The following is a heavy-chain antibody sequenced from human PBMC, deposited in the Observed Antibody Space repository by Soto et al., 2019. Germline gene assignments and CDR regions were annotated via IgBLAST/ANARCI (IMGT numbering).Heavy chain of an antibody. CDR3: ARAMITFGGVIVYDAFDI. CDR1: GGSISSYY. CDR2: IYYSGST. D-gene: IGHD3-16*02. V-gene: IGHV4-59*01. J-gene: IGHJ3*02. Sequence: SETLSLTCTVSGGSISSYYWSWIRQPPGKGLEWIGYIYYSGSTNYNPSLKSRVTISVDTSKNQFSLKLSSVTTADTAVYYCARAMITFGGVIVYDAFDIWGQGTMVTVSS.